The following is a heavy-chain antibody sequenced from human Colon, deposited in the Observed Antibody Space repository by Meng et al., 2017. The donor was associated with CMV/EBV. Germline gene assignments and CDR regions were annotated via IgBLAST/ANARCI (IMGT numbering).Heavy chain of an antibody. CDR1: GFTFSSFE. CDR2: ISSFGNTI. J-gene: IGHJ4*02. Sequence: GGSLRLSCAASGFTFSSFEMNWVRQAPGKGLEWVSYISSFGNTIFYADSVKGRFTISRDNAKNSLYLQMNSLRAEDTAVYYCARDRYCSSTSCYNFLADYWGQGTLVTVSS. V-gene: IGHV3-48*03. CDR3: ARDRYCSSTSCYNFLADY. D-gene: IGHD2-2*02.